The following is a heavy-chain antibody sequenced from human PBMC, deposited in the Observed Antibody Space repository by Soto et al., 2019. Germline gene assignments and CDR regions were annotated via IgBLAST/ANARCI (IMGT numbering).Heavy chain of an antibody. D-gene: IGHD3-10*01. CDR1: GDSITSSSVH. V-gene: IGHV4-39*01. CDR2: ISYSGST. CDR3: ARHSYYYGSTYGCWLDP. J-gene: IGHJ5*02. Sequence: PSETLSLTCTVSGDSITSSSVHWGWIRQPPGKGLEWIGSISYSGSTYYNPSLKSRVTISVDTSKNQFSLRLSSVTAADTAVYYCARHSYYYGSTYGCWLDPWGQGALVTVS.